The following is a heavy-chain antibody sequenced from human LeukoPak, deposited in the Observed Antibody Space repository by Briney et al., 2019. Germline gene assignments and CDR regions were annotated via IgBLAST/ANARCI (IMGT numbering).Heavy chain of an antibody. D-gene: IGHD2-8*01. J-gene: IGHJ6*02. CDR3: ARGRTNPSDYYGMDV. Sequence: SVKVCCKASGGTFSSYVISWVRQAPGQGLEWMGRIIPIFGIANYAQKFQGRVTITAEKSTSTAYMELSSLRSEDTAVYYCARGRTNPSDYYGMDVWGQGTTVTASS. CDR1: GGTFSSYV. V-gene: IGHV1-69*04. CDR2: IIPIFGIA.